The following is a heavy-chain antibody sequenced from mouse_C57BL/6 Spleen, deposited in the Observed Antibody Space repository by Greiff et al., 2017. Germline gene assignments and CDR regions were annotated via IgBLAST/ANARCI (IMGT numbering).Heavy chain of an antibody. CDR2: IDPSDSYT. CDR3: ARRDYYSNYEFDY. J-gene: IGHJ2*01. Sequence: VQLQESGAELVRPGTSVKLSCKASGYTFTSYWMHWVKQRPGQGLEWIGVIDPSDSYTNYNQKFKGKATLTVDTSSSTAYMQLSSLTSEDSAVYYCARRDYYSNYEFDYWGQGTTLTVSS. V-gene: IGHV1-59*01. CDR1: GYTFTSYW. D-gene: IGHD2-5*01.